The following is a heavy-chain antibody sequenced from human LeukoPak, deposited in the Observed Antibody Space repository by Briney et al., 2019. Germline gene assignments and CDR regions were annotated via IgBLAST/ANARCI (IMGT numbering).Heavy chain of an antibody. D-gene: IGHD6-13*01. CDR3: ARHGIAAAGTPFNWFDP. CDR2: IYTSGST. Sequence: SETLSLTCTVSGGSISSGSYYWSWIRQPAGKGLEYIGRIYTSGSTNYNPSLKSRVTISVDTSKNQFSLKLSSVTAADTAVYYCARHGIAAAGTPFNWFDPWGQRTLVTVSS. V-gene: IGHV4-61*02. J-gene: IGHJ5*02. CDR1: GGSISSGSYY.